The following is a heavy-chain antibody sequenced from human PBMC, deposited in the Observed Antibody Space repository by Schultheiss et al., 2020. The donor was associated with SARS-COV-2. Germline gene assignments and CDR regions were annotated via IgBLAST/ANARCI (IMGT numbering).Heavy chain of an antibody. V-gene: IGHV4-31*03. CDR1: GGSISSGGYY. J-gene: IGHJ6*02. CDR2: IYYSGST. D-gene: IGHD2-21*01. Sequence: TLSLTCTVSGGSISSGGYYWSWIRQHPGKGLEWIGYIYYSGSTYYNPSLKSRVTISVDTSKNQFSLKLSSVTAADTAVYYCARDCGSVACPYGMDLWGQGTTVTVSS. CDR3: ARDCGSVACPYGMDL.